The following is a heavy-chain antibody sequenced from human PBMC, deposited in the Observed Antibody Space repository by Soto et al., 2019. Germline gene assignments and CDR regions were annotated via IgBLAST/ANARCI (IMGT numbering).Heavy chain of an antibody. D-gene: IGHD6-13*01. CDR2: IIPILGIA. CDR1: GGTFSSYT. Sequence: QVQLVQSGAEVKKPGSSVKVSCKASGGTFSSYTISWVRQAPGQGLEWMGRIIPILGIANYAQKFQGRVTITADKSTSTDYMELSSLRSEDTAVYYCARASYSSSWYGAFDYWGQGTLVTVSS. V-gene: IGHV1-69*02. J-gene: IGHJ4*02. CDR3: ARASYSSSWYGAFDY.